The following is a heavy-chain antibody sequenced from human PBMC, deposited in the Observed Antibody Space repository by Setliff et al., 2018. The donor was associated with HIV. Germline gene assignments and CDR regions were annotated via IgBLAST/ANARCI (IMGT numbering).Heavy chain of an antibody. D-gene: IGHD2-15*01. Sequence: PSETLSLTCAVYGGSFSAYYWSWIRQTPGKGLEWIGEINHSGGTNYNPSLKSRVTMSVDTSKNQFSLKLSSVTAADTAVYYCARVRPSPGCSGGSCFPKYYYYYMDVWGKGTTVTVSS. CDR1: GGSFSAYY. CDR3: ARVRPSPGCSGGSCFPKYYYYYMDV. J-gene: IGHJ6*03. CDR2: INHSGGT. V-gene: IGHV4-34*01.